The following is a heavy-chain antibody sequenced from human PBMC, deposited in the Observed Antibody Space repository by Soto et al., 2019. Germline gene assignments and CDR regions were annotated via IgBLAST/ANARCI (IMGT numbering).Heavy chain of an antibody. V-gene: IGHV3-30-3*01. Sequence: QVQLVASGGGVVQPGRSLRLSCAASGFTFNFFAMHWVRQAPGKGLEWVAAVSKDGSNTYYADSVKGRFTISRDNPKNTLYLQMNSLRVEDTAVYYCARDIWWEPGVDAFHIWGQGTMVTVSP. CDR1: GFTFNFFA. CDR3: ARDIWWEPGVDAFHI. J-gene: IGHJ3*02. D-gene: IGHD1-26*01. CDR2: VSKDGSNT.